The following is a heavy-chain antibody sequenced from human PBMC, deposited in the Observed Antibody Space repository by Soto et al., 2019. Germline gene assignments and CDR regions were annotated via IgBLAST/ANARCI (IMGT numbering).Heavy chain of an antibody. J-gene: IGHJ6*02. CDR2: LGAADDP. D-gene: IGHD1-26*01. Sequence: EVQLVESGGGSVQPGESLRLSCAASGFSFRDYDMHWVRQPTGKGLEWVSGLGAADDPYYVASVKGRFSVSRDNAQNSLYLQMNNLIFDDTAVYFCARAYLGRLPRRADYYYAMYVWGRGTTVTVSS. CDR1: GFSFRDYD. CDR3: ARAYLGRLPRRADYYYAMYV. V-gene: IGHV3-13*05.